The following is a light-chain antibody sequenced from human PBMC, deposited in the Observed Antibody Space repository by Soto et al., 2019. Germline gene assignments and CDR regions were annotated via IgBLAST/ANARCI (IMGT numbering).Light chain of an antibody. CDR3: QQFSTSHP. CDR2: DVS. Sequence: IVLTQSPATLSLSPGERATLSCGASRSISSTYLAWYQQRPGLAPRLLIYDVSNRFTGVPDGFIGSGSGTDFTLTISRLEHEDFAVYYCQQFSTSHPFGGGTKVEIK. J-gene: IGKJ4*01. CDR1: RSISSTY. V-gene: IGKV3D-20*01.